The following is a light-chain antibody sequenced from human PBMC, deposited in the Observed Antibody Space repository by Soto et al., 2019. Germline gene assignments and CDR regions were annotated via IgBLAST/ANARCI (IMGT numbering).Light chain of an antibody. CDR1: SSDVGGYNY. V-gene: IGLV2-14*01. CDR3: SSYTSSSTLPYV. J-gene: IGLJ1*01. Sequence: QSALTQPASVSGSPGQSTTISCTGTSSDVGGYNYVSWYQQHPGKAPKLMIFEVSNRPSGVSNRFSGSKSGNTASLTISGLQAGDEADYYCSSYTSSSTLPYVFGTGTKLTVL. CDR2: EVS.